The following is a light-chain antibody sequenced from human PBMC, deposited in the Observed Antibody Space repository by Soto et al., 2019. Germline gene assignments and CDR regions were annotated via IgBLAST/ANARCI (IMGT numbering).Light chain of an antibody. V-gene: IGKV1-9*01. CDR1: QGISRC. CDR2: AAS. Sequence: IQLTQSPSSLSASVGDSVTITSRASQGISRCLSWYQQKPGRAPKLLISAASTLQSGVPARFSGSGSGTDFTLSITSLQPEDFATYYCQQLNTYPVTFGGGTKVDIK. J-gene: IGKJ4*02. CDR3: QQLNTYPVT.